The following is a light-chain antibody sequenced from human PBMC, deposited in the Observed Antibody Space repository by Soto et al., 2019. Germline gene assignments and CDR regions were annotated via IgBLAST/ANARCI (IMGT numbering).Light chain of an antibody. CDR2: GNS. CDR1: SSNIGAGYD. CDR3: QSYDSSLSAYVV. V-gene: IGLV1-40*01. Sequence: QAVVTQPPSVSGAPGQRVTISCTGSSSNIGAGYDVHWYQQLPGTAPKLLIYGNSNRPSGVPDRFSGSKSGTSASLAITGLQAEDEADYCCQSYDSSLSAYVVFGGGTKVTVL. J-gene: IGLJ2*01.